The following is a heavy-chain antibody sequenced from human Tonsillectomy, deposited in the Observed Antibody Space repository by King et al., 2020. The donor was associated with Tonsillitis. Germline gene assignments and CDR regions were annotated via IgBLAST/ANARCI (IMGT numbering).Heavy chain of an antibody. CDR1: GFTFSSYS. CDR3: ARDYSGGSCYPYYYGMDV. J-gene: IGHJ6*02. CDR2: ISSSSSYI. V-gene: IGHV3-21*01. Sequence: VQLVESGGGLVKPGGSLRLSCAASGFTFSSYSMNWVRQSPGKGLEWVSSISSSSSYIYYADSVKGRFAISRDNAKHSLYLQMNSLRAEDTAVYYCARDYSGGSCYPYYYGMDVWGQGTTVTVSS. D-gene: IGHD2-15*01.